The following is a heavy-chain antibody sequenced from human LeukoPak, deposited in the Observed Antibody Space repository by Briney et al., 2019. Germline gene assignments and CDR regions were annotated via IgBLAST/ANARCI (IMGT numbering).Heavy chain of an antibody. D-gene: IGHD3-22*01. J-gene: IGHJ4*02. CDR3: AKVRYNYDSSGYTPVDY. Sequence: SETLSLTCAVSGYSISSGYYWGWIRQPPGRVLEWIGSIYHSGSTYYNPSLKSRVTISVDTSKNQFSLKLSSVTAADTAVYYCAKVRYNYDSSGYTPVDYWGQGTLVTVSS. CDR2: IYHSGST. V-gene: IGHV4-38-2*01. CDR1: GYSISSGYY.